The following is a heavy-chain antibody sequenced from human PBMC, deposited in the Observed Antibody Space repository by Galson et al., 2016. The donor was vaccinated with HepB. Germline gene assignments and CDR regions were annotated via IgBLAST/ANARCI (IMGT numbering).Heavy chain of an antibody. CDR1: GDSLTSGSYS. Sequence: LSLTCAVSGDSLTSGSYSWSWIRQPPGKGLEWIGHVLKSGATYYNPSLKSRVTISLDRSRNPFSLRLSSVTPADTAMYFCTRGPSLVRAYGESISYFDNWGQGTPVTVSS. D-gene: IGHD3-3*01. CDR3: TRGPSLVRAYGESISYFDN. V-gene: IGHV4-30-2*01. CDR2: VLKSGAT. J-gene: IGHJ4*02.